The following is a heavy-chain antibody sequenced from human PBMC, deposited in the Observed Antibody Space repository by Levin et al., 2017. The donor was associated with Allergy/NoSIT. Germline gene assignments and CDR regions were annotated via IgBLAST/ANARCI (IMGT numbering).Heavy chain of an antibody. CDR2: IYYSGST. V-gene: IGHV4-30-4*01. CDR1: GGSISSGDYY. CDR3: ARAYYDYVWGSFRIGYFDS. J-gene: IGHJ4*02. Sequence: SETLSLTCTVSGGSISSGDYYWSWIRQPPAKGLEWIGYIYYSGSTYYNPSLKSRVTISVDTSKNQFSLKLTSVTAADTAVYYCARAYYDYVWGSFRIGYFDSWGQGTLVPVSS. D-gene: IGHD3-16*02.